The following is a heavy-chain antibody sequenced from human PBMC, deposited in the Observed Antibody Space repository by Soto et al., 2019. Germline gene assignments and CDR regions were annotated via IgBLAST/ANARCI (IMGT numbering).Heavy chain of an antibody. CDR1: GASLGGFH. CDR3: ARSPLGYDYVRQTWREVGDSFDI. CDR2: LIHGGST. V-gene: IGHV4-34*12. J-gene: IGHJ3*02. Sequence: SETLSLTCAIYGASLGGFHWTWLRQAPCKWLEWIWELIHGGSTNYNPSLKGRVSFSLDTSKNQFSLHLMSVTAADTAVYYCARSPLGYDYVRQTWREVGDSFDIWGRGTLVTVS. D-gene: IGHD3-16*01.